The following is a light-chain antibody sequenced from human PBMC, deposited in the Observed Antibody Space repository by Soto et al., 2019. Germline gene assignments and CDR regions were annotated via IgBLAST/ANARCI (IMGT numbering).Light chain of an antibody. J-gene: IGKJ3*01. CDR1: QSVTSSC. V-gene: IGKV3-20*01. CDR3: QQCGGSPLFS. CDR2: TTS. Sequence: EIVCTQSPGTLSLSPGERATLSCRASQSVTSSCLAWYQRKPGQAPRLLIHTTSIRATDIPDRFSGSGSGTDFTPTISRLQPEDSAVYYCQQCGGSPLFSFGPGAKVDI.